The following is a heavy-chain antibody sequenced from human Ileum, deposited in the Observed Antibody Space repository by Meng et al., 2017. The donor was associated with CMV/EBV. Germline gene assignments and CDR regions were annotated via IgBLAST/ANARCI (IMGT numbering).Heavy chain of an antibody. CDR3: ARDLYCTKGVCSYYHYGMDV. J-gene: IGHJ6*02. D-gene: IGHD2-8*01. CDR1: GFTFSAYS. Sequence: GESLKISCAASGFTFSAYSMSWVRRAPGKGLEWVAYSSSTTGYKYYADSVKGRVTISRDNSKKLLYLQMNSLRAEDSAVYYCARDLYCTKGVCSYYHYGMDVWGQGTTVTVSS. CDR2: SSSTTGYK. V-gene: IGHV3-21*05.